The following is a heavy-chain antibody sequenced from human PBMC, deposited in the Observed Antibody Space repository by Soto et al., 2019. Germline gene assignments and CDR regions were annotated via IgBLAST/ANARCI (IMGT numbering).Heavy chain of an antibody. CDR1: GFTFDDYA. CDR3: AKDGRIAAAANYFDY. V-gene: IGHV3-9*01. Sequence: EVQLVESGGGLVQPGRSLRLSCAASGFTFDDYAMHWVRQAPGKGLEWVSGISWNSGSIGYADSVKGRFTISRDNAKNSLYLQMNSLRAEDTALYYCAKDGRIAAAANYFDYWGQGTLVTVSS. J-gene: IGHJ4*02. CDR2: ISWNSGSI. D-gene: IGHD6-13*01.